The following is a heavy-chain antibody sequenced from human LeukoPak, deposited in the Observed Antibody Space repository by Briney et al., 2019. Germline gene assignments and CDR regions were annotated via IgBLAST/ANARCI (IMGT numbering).Heavy chain of an antibody. CDR2: ISAYNGNT. J-gene: IGHJ4*02. CDR3: ARDLQLGGYYYFDY. CDR1: GYTLTSYG. D-gene: IGHD1-26*01. V-gene: IGHV1-18*01. Sequence: ASVKVSCKASGYTLTSYGISLVRQAPGQGVEWMGWISAYNGNTNYAQKLQGRVTMTTDTSTSTAYMERRSLRSDDTAVYYCARDLQLGGYYYFDYWGQGTLVTVSS.